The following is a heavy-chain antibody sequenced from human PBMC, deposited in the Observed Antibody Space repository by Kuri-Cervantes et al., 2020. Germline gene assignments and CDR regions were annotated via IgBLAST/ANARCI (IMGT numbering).Heavy chain of an antibody. CDR2: ISYDGSNK. CDR3: ARGEYGNYYYYGMDV. V-gene: IGHV3-30-3*01. D-gene: IGHD3-10*01. Sequence: GGSLRLSCAASGFTFSSYAMHGVRQAPGKGREGVAVISYDGSNKYYADSVKGRFTISRDNSKNTLYLQMNSLRAEDTAVYYCARGEYGNYYYYGMDVWGQGTTVTVSS. CDR1: GFTFSSYA. J-gene: IGHJ6*02.